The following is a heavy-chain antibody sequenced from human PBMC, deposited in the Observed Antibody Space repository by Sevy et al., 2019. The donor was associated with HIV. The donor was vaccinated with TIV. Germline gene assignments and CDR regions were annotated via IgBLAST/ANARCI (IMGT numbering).Heavy chain of an antibody. CDR1: GYTLTQLS. CDR3: ATTKDYYESSGSPFDY. Sequence: ASVKVSCKVSGYTLTQLSMHWVRQAPGKGLEWMGSFDPEDDETIYAQKFQGRVTMTEDRSADTAYMELSSVRSEDTAVYYCATTKDYYESSGSPFDYWGQVTLVTVSS. CDR2: FDPEDDET. D-gene: IGHD3-22*01. J-gene: IGHJ4*02. V-gene: IGHV1-24*01.